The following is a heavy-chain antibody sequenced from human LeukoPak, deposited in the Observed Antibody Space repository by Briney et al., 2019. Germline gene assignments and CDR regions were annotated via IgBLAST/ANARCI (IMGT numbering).Heavy chain of an antibody. CDR1: QYNFTSYY. Sequence: ASVKVSCKASQYNFTSYYIHWVRQAPGQGLEWVGIINPSGGSTSYAQKFQGRVTMTRDTSTTTVYIELSSLRSEDTAVYYCARDIPYEVTFGGVTVVGSFVLDYWGQGTLVTVSS. J-gene: IGHJ4*02. CDR2: INPSGGST. D-gene: IGHD3-16*02. V-gene: IGHV1-46*01. CDR3: ARDIPYEVTFGGVTVVGSFVLDY.